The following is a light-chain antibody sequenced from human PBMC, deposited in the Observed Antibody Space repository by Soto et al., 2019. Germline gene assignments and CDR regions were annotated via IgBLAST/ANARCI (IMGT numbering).Light chain of an antibody. CDR2: RSK. Sequence: QSVLTQPASASGTPGRRATISCSGSNSTIGSNYVYWYQQFPGRAPKLLIYRSKERPSGVPDRFSGSKSGTSASLAISGLRSDDEADYYCGAWDDSLNAHVFGIGTKLTVL. J-gene: IGLJ1*01. CDR1: NSTIGSNY. CDR3: GAWDDSLNAHV. V-gene: IGLV1-47*01.